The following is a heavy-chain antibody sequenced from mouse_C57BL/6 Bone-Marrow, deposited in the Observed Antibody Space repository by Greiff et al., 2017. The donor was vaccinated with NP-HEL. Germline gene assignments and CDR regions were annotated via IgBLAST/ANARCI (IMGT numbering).Heavy chain of an antibody. CDR1: GFNIKDYY. D-gene: IGHD1-1*01. CDR3: ARKGGSSHWYFDV. J-gene: IGHJ1*03. CDR2: IDPEDGET. Sequence: VQLKESGAELVKPGASVKLSCTASGFNIKDYYMHWVKQRTEQGLEWIGRIDPEDGETKYAPKFQGKATITADTSSNTAYLQRSSLTSEDTAVYYCARKGGSSHWYFDVWGTGTTVTVSS. V-gene: IGHV14-2*01.